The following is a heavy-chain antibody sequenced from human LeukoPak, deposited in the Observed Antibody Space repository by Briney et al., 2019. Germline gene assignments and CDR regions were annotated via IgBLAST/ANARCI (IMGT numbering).Heavy chain of an antibody. V-gene: IGHV3-23*01. CDR3: ASRENNYGLGD. CDR2: ISGTGGST. D-gene: IGHD3-10*01. Sequence: QPGGSLRLSCAASGLTFSSYAMSWVRQAPGKGLDWVSTISGTGGSTYYGGSVKGRFTISRDNSKNTLYLQMNSLRAEDTAVYFCASRENNYGLGDWGQGTLVTVSS. CDR1: GLTFSSYA. J-gene: IGHJ1*01.